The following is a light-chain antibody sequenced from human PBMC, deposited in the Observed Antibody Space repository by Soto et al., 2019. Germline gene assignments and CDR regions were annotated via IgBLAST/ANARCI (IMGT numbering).Light chain of an antibody. J-gene: IGKJ4*01. CDR1: QDVNTW. CDR2: AAS. Sequence: DIQMTQSPSSLSASVGDRVTITCRASQDVNTWLAWYQQKPGRAPNLLIFAASSLQSGVPSRFSGNGSGTHFTLSISSLQPEDFATYYWQQAHIFPLTFGGGTKVEIK. CDR3: QQAHIFPLT. V-gene: IGKV1-12*01.